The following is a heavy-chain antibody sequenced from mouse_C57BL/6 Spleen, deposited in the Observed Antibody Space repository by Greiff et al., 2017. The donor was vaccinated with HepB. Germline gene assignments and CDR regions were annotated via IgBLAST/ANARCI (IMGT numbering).Heavy chain of an antibody. V-gene: IGHV3-6*01. J-gene: IGHJ4*01. CDR1: GYSITSGYY. Sequence: EVQLVESGPGLVKPSQSLSLTCSVTGYSITSGYYWNWIRQFPGNKLEWMGYISYDGSNNYNPSLKNRISITRDTSKNQFFLKLNSVTTEDTATYYCARGWLLRDYYAMDYWGQGTSVTVSS. D-gene: IGHD2-3*01. CDR2: ISYDGSN. CDR3: ARGWLLRDYYAMDY.